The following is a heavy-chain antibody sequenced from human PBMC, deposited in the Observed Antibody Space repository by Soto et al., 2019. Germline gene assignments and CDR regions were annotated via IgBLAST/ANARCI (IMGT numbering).Heavy chain of an antibody. CDR2: IVPNVGTA. V-gene: IGHV1-69*06. Sequence: ASVKVSCKSSGGTFSSFINYPINWVRQAPGQGLEWMGGIVPNVGTANYAQKFRGKVTITADKSTGTAYLELSSMRSEHTAGYCCSRVGYSTNYGMAVWGQGTTVTVSS. D-gene: IGHD6-13*01. CDR3: SRVGYSTNYGMAV. CDR1: GGTFSSFINYP. J-gene: IGHJ6*02.